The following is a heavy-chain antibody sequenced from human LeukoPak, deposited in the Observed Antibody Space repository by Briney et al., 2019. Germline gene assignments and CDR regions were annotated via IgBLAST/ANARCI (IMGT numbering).Heavy chain of an antibody. CDR2: INPNSGGT. D-gene: IGHD3-10*01. J-gene: IGHJ6*03. V-gene: IGHV1-2*02. CDR3: ARGPLDPRHRRAYGSGSLPHHYYYYMDV. CDR1: GYTFTGYY. Sequence: EASVKVSCKASGYTFTGYYMHWVRQAPGQGLEWMGWINPNSGGTNYAQKFQGRVTMTRDTSISTAYMELSRLRSDDTAVYYCARGPLDPRHRRAYGSGSLPHHYYYYMDVWGKGTTVTISS.